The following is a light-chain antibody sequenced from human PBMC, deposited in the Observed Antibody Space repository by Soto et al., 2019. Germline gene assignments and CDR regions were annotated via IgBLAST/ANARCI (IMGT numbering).Light chain of an antibody. CDR2: GVS. J-gene: IGKJ1*01. CDR1: QSVAGN. CDR3: QQRSNWPWT. V-gene: IGKV3-15*01. Sequence: EIVMTQSPATLSVSPGETATLSCRASQSVAGNLAWYQQKPGQPPRLLIYGVSTRATGVPARFSGSGSGTDFTLTISSLEPEDFALYYCQQRSNWPWTFGQGTKV.